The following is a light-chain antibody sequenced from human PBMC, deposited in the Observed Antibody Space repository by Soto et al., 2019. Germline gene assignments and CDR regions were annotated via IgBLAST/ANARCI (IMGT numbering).Light chain of an antibody. Sequence: EVVLTQSPATLSLSPGERATLSCRASESIGNYLAWYQQKLGQAPKLLIYDASHRAIGIPGRFSGDGAGTDFTLTSSSLEPEDFAVYYCQWRSDLPTRLTFGGGTKVEIK. J-gene: IGKJ4*01. CDR1: ESIGNY. CDR3: QWRSDLPTRLT. CDR2: DAS. V-gene: IGKV3-11*01.